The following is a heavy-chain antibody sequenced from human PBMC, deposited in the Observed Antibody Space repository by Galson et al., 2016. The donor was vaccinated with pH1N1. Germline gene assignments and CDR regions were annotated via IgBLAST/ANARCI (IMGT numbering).Heavy chain of an antibody. V-gene: IGHV7-4-1*02. CDR3: ARDWFGYCGGYGCGRFDP. CDR1: GYDFSKYS. D-gene: IGHD2-21*01. J-gene: IGHJ5*02. Sequence: SVKVSCKASGYDFSKYSINWIRQAPGQGLEWLGWINTNSGNPIYAHGFAGRFVFSLDTSVTTAYLQISSLKVDDTAIYYCARDWFGYCGGYGCGRFDPWGQGTLVTVSS. CDR2: INTNSGNP.